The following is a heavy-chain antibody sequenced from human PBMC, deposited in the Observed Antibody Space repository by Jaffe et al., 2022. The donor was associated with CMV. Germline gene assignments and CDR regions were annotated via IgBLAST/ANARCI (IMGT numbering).Heavy chain of an antibody. D-gene: IGHD5-12*01. CDR3: ARAPGYRSDTSLDF. CDR1: GYTFTGYY. J-gene: IGHJ4*02. CDR2: INPNSGAT. V-gene: IGHV1-2*02. Sequence: QVQLVQSGAEVKKPGASVKVFCQASGYTFTGYYLHWVRQAPGQGLEWMGWINPNSGATKYAQEFQGRVAMTRDTSINTAYMEVTSLKSDDTAVYYCARAPGYRSDTSLDFWGQGSLVTVSS.